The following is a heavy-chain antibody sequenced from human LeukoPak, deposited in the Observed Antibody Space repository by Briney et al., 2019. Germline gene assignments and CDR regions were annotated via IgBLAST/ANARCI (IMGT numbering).Heavy chain of an antibody. J-gene: IGHJ4*02. CDR2: IYYSGST. Sequence: SETLSLTCTVSGGSISSYYWSRIRQPPGKGLEWIGYIYYSGSTNYNPSLKSRVTISVDTSKNQFSLKLTSVTAADTALYYCARGYSSSSYYFDHWGPGILVTVSS. D-gene: IGHD6-6*01. CDR1: GGSISSYY. V-gene: IGHV4-59*01. CDR3: ARGYSSSSYYFDH.